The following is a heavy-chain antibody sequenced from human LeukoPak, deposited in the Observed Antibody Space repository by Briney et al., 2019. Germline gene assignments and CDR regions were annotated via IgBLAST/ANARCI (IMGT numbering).Heavy chain of an antibody. J-gene: IGHJ5*02. Sequence: GASVKVSCKASGGTFSSYAISWVRQAPGQGLEWMGGIIPIFGTANYAQKFQGRVTITADESTSTAYMELSSLRSEDTAVYYCARGLGSGSYYNGWFDPWGQGTLVTVSS. CDR3: ARGLGSGSYYNGWFDP. D-gene: IGHD3-10*01. CDR1: GGTFSSYA. V-gene: IGHV1-69*13. CDR2: IIPIFGTA.